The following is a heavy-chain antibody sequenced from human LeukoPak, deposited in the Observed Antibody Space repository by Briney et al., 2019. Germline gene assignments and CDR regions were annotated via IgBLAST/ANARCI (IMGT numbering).Heavy chain of an antibody. CDR2: ISYDGNNK. J-gene: IGHJ4*02. V-gene: IGHV3-30*18. CDR3: AKDVNALIAAVNFDY. Sequence: GGSLRLSCAASGFTFSSCAMHWVRQAPGRGLEWLAIISYDGNNKYYADSVKGRFTISRDNSKNTLYLQMNSLRAEDTAVYYCAKDVNALIAAVNFDYWGQGTLVTVSS. CDR1: GFTFSSCA. D-gene: IGHD6-13*01.